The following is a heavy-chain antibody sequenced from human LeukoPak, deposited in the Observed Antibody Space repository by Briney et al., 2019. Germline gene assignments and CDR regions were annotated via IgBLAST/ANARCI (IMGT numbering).Heavy chain of an antibody. CDR1: GFTFDDYA. D-gene: IGHD5-24*01. CDR3: AKGKMATIRVDAFDI. V-gene: IGHV3-9*03. J-gene: IGHJ3*02. Sequence: GGSLRLSRAASGFTFDDYAMHWVRQAPGKGLEWVSGISWNSGSIGYADSVEGRFTISRDNAKNSLYLQMNSLRAEDMALYYCAKGKMATIRVDAFDIWGQGTMVTVSS. CDR2: ISWNSGSI.